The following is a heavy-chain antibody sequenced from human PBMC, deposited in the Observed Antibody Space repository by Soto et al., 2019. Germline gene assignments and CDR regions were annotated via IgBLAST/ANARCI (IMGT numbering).Heavy chain of an antibody. J-gene: IGHJ4*02. CDR2: INHSGST. CDR1: GVSFSGYY. D-gene: IGHD2-8*02. Sequence: SETLSLTCAVYGVSFSGYYWTWLRPPPGTGLEWIGEINHSGSTNYNPSLKSRVTISVDTSKNQFSLKLTSVTAADTAVYYCARDKITGLFDYWGQGTLVTVSS. CDR3: ARDKITGLFDY. V-gene: IGHV4-34*01.